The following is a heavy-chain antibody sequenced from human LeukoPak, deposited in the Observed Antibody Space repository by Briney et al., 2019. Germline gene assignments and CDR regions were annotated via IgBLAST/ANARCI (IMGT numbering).Heavy chain of an antibody. Sequence: SETLSLTCTVSGGSISSYYWSWIRQPPGKGLEWIGYIYYSGSTNCNPSLKSRVTISVDTSKNQFSLKLSSVTAADTAVYYCTRYRIDSSGWYFDYWGQGTLVTVSS. CDR1: GGSISSYY. J-gene: IGHJ4*02. CDR2: IYYSGST. CDR3: TRYRIDSSGWYFDY. V-gene: IGHV4-59*08. D-gene: IGHD6-19*01.